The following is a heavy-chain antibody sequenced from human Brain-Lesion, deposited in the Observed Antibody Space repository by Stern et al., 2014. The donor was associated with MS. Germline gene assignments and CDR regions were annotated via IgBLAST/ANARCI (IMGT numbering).Heavy chain of an antibody. J-gene: IGHJ4*02. CDR2: INHSGRR. Sequence: QVQLQQWGAGLLKPSETLSLTCGVYGGSFRGYYWTWILQPPGKGLEWIGEINHSGRRNYNPSLESRVTMAVDTSKHQLSLRLSSATAADTAVYYCARDVGGAFDYWGQGTLVTVSS. V-gene: IGHV4-34*01. CDR3: ARDVGGAFDY. CDR1: GGSFRGYY. D-gene: IGHD2-21*01.